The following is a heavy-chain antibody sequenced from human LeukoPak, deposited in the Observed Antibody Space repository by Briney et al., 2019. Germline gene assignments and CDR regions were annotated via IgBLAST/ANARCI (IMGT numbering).Heavy chain of an antibody. CDR3: ARSSSGWYGAFDI. V-gene: IGHV3-7*01. J-gene: IGHJ3*02. CDR1: AFSFSSYW. CDR2: INQDGSEK. Sequence: GGSLRLSCAASAFSFSSYWMSWVRQAPGKGLEWVANINQDGSEKYYVDSVKGRFTISRDNAKNSLYLQMNSLRAEDTAVYYCARSSSGWYGAFDIWGQGTMVTVSS. D-gene: IGHD6-19*01.